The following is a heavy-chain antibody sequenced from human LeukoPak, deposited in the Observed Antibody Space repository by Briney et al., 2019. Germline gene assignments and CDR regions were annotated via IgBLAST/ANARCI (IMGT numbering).Heavy chain of an antibody. J-gene: IGHJ4*02. CDR1: GYTFTNYG. CDR3: ARGQYQLLHDGFDY. Sequence: ASVKVSCKASGYTFTNYGINWVRQAPGQGLEWMGWISAYNGVTKSAQKLQGRVTMTTDTSTSTAYMELRNLRSEDTAVYYCARGQYQLLHDGFDYWGQGTLVAVSS. CDR2: ISAYNGVT. V-gene: IGHV1-18*01. D-gene: IGHD2-2*01.